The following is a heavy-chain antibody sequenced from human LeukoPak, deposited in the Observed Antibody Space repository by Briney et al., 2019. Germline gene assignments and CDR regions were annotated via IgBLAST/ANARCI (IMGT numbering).Heavy chain of an antibody. J-gene: IGHJ6*02. Sequence: GASVKVSCKASGYTFTSYGISWVRQAPGQGLEWMGWISAYNGNTNYAQKLQGRVTMTTDTSTSTAYMELRSLRSDDTAVYYCARAAGYSSSWHYYYGMDVWGQGTTVTVSS. V-gene: IGHV1-18*01. CDR3: ARAAGYSSSWHYYYGMDV. D-gene: IGHD6-13*01. CDR2: ISAYNGNT. CDR1: GYTFTSYG.